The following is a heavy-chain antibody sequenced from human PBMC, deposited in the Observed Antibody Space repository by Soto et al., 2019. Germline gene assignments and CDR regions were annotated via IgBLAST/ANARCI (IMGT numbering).Heavy chain of an antibody. V-gene: IGHV4-39*01. CDR1: GGSISSSSYY. CDR3: ARQRDIVVVVAAPGAFDI. J-gene: IGHJ3*02. Sequence: SETLSLTCTVSGGSISSSSYYWGWIRQPPGKGLEWIGSIYYSGSTYYNPSLKSRVTISVDTSKNQFSLKLSSVTAADTAVYYCARQRDIVVVVAAPGAFDIWGQGTMVTVSS. D-gene: IGHD2-15*01. CDR2: IYYSGST.